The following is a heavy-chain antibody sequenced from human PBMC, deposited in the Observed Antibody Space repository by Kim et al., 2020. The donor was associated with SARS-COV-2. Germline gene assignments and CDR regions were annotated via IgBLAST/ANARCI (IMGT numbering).Heavy chain of an antibody. CDR3: ARGSPDLGYYGTGSYLFDY. J-gene: IGHJ4*02. CDR2: ISSSGSTI. CDR1: GFTFSDYY. Sequence: GGSLRLSCAASGFTFSDYYMSWIRQAPGKGLEWVSYISSSGSTIYYADSVKGRFTISRDNAKNSLYLQMNSLRAEDTAVYYCARGSPDLGYYGTGSYLFDYWGQGTLVTVSS. V-gene: IGHV3-11*01. D-gene: IGHD3-10*01.